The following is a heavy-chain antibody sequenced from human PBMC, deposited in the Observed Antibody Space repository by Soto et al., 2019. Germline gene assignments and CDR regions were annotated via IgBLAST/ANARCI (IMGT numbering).Heavy chain of an antibody. CDR3: ARVSGRVLGYCSSTSCYNDY. J-gene: IGHJ4*02. CDR1: GFTFSSYS. Sequence: PGGSLRLSCAASGFTFSSYSMNWVRQAPGKGLEWVSSISSSSSYIYYADSVKGRFTISRDNAKNSLYLQMNSLRAEDTAVYYCARVSGRVLGYCSSTSCYNDYWGQGTLVTVSS. CDR2: ISSSSSYI. V-gene: IGHV3-21*01. D-gene: IGHD2-2*01.